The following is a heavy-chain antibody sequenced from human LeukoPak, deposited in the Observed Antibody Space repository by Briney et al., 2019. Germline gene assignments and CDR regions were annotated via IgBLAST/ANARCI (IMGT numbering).Heavy chain of an antibody. D-gene: IGHD1-26*01. CDR3: ARDSRGSYYEQAY. V-gene: IGHV1-46*01. CDR1: GYTFTSYY. CDR2: INPSGGST. J-gene: IGHJ4*02. Sequence: ASVKVSCXASGYTFTSYYMHWVRQAPGQGLAWMGIINPSGGSTSYAQKFQGRVTMTRDTSTSTVYMELSGLRSEDTAVYYCARDSRGSYYEQAYWGQGTLVTVSS.